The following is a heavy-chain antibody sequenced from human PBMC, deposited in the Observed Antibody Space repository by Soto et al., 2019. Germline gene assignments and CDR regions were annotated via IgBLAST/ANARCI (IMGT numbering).Heavy chain of an antibody. Sequence: ASVKVSCKASGSSFTNYEMHCARHAPGEGLEWMGWSNRDSGNTDYAQNFQGRVNMTSNTAITTAYRELGGLRYEDTAVYYCARRKERSGHNYFDVWGQGTLVTVSS. CDR3: ARRKERSGHNYFDV. V-gene: IGHV1-8*02. CDR2: SNRDSGNT. J-gene: IGHJ4*02. CDR1: GSSFTNYE. D-gene: IGHD6-25*01.